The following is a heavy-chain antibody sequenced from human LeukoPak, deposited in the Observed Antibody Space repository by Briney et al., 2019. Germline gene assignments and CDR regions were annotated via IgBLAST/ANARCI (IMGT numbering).Heavy chain of an antibody. CDR3: AKGSIAVALRTRPRAAAPDAFDI. CDR2: IRYDGSNK. D-gene: IGHD6-19*01. J-gene: IGHJ3*02. CDR1: GFTFSSYG. Sequence: PGGSLRLSCAASGFTFSSYGMHWVRQAPGKGLEWVAFIRYDGSNKYYADSVKGRFTISRDNSKNTLYLQMNSLRAEDTAVYCCAKGSIAVALRTRPRAAAPDAFDIWGQGTMVTVSS. V-gene: IGHV3-30*02.